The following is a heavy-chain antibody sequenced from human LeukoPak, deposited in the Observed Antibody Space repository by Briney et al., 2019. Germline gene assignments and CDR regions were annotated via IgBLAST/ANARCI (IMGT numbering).Heavy chain of an antibody. CDR2: ISAYNGNT. CDR1: GYTFTSYG. D-gene: IGHD6-19*01. Sequence: ASVKVCCKASGYTFTSYGISWVRQAPGQGLEWMGWISAYNGNTNYAQKLQGRVTMTTDTSTSTAYMELRSLRSDDTAVYYCARDRAYSSGWYFDYWGQGTLVTVSS. V-gene: IGHV1-18*01. J-gene: IGHJ4*02. CDR3: ARDRAYSSGWYFDY.